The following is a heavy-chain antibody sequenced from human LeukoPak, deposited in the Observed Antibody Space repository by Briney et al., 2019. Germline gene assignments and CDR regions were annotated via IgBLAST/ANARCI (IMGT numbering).Heavy chain of an antibody. J-gene: IGHJ3*02. Sequence: SETLSLTCTVSGGSISSYYWSWIRQPAWKGLEWIGRIYTSGSTNYNPSLKSRVTMSVDTSKNQFSLKLSSLTAEDTGVYYCARGKGGGYLDAFDIWGQGTMVTVSS. V-gene: IGHV4-4*07. D-gene: IGHD3-22*01. CDR1: GGSISSYY. CDR2: IYTSGST. CDR3: ARGKGGGYLDAFDI.